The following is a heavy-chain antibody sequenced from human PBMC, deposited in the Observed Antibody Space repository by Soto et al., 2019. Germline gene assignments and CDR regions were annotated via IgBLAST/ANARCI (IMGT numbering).Heavy chain of an antibody. CDR2: IKQDGSEK. D-gene: IGHD3-3*01. J-gene: IGHJ4*02. CDR3: ARSLITIFGVAFDY. V-gene: IGHV3-7*01. CDR1: GYTFSSYW. Sequence: VQLVQSGAEVKKPGASVKVSCKASGYTFSSYWMSWVRQAPGKGLEWVANIKQDGSEKYYVDSVKGRFTISRDNAKNSLYLQMNSLRAEDTAVYYCARSLITIFGVAFDYWGQGTLVTVSS.